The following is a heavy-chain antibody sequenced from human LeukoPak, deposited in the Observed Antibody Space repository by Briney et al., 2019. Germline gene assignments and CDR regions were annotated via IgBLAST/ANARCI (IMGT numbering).Heavy chain of an antibody. CDR1: GFAFSSYW. CDR3: ARSVYSYYANWFDP. D-gene: IGHD4-11*01. J-gene: IGHJ5*02. V-gene: IGHV3-74*01. Sequence: GGSLRLSCAASGFAFSSYWMRWVREAPGKGLVWVSRINSDGSSTTYADSVQGRFTISRDNAKNTLYLQMNSLRADDTAVYYCARSVYSYYANWFDPWGQGTLVTVSS. CDR2: INSDGSST.